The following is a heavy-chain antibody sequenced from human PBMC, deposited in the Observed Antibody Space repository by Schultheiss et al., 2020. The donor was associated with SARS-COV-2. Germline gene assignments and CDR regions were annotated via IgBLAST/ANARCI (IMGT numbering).Heavy chain of an antibody. CDR3: AKAYSSSWALKAFDI. CDR1: GLSFSRSG. CDR2: ISSSGSTI. V-gene: IGHV3-48*04. J-gene: IGHJ3*02. D-gene: IGHD6-13*01. Sequence: GGSLRLSCEVSGLSFSRSGMHWVRQAPGKGLEWVSYISSSGSTIYYADSVKGRFTISRDNAKNSLYLQMNSLRAEDTAVYYCAKAYSSSWALKAFDIWGQGRMVTVAS.